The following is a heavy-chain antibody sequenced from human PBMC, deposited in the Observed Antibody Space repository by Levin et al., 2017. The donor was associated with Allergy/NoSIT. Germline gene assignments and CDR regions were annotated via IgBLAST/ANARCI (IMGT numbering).Heavy chain of an antibody. Sequence: GGSLRLSCAASGFTFSTYGVHWVRQPPGKGLEWVAGISYDGSNKYYADSVKGRFSISRDNSKNTLYLQMTSLGADDTAVFYCAREPPRASILPPFYHWGQGALVTVSS. CDR1: GFTFSTYG. CDR2: ISYDGSNK. V-gene: IGHV3-33*01. CDR3: AREPPRASILPPFYH. D-gene: IGHD3-3*02. J-gene: IGHJ4*02.